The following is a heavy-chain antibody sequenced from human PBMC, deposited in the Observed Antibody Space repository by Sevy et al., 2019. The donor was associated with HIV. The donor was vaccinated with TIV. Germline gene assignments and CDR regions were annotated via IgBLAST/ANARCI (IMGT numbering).Heavy chain of an antibody. Sequence: GGSLRLSCAASGFTFSIYWMTWVRQAPGKGLEWVANIKQDGSEKYYVDSVKGRFTISTDNAKNSLYLQMNSLRADDTGVYYCASDWGDDFDDRRASYYYFYGMDVWGHGTTVTVSS. V-gene: IGHV3-7*01. J-gene: IGHJ6*02. CDR2: IKQDGSEK. D-gene: IGHD4-17*01. CDR1: GFTFSIYW. CDR3: ASDWGDDFDDRRASYYYFYGMDV.